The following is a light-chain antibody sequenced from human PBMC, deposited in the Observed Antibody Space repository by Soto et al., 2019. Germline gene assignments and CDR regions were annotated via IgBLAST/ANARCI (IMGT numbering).Light chain of an antibody. J-gene: IGKJ1*01. CDR1: QSVGYW. Sequence: DIQMTQSPSTLSASVGDRVTITCRASQSVGYWLAWYQQKPGKAPTFLVYDASNLHSEVPARFSGSGSGSEFTLTISSLQPDDFGTYYCQQYYSSWTFGQGTKVDIK. V-gene: IGKV1-5*01. CDR2: DAS. CDR3: QQYYSSWT.